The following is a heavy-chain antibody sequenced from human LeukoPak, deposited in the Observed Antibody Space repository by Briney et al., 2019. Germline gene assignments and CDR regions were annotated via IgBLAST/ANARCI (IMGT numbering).Heavy chain of an antibody. V-gene: IGHV1-69*06. Sequence: SVKVSCKASGGTFSNYAISWVRQAPGQGLEWMGGIIPIFGTANNAQKFQGRVTITADKSTSTAYMELSSLRSEDTAVYYCARGDSSGYYGDAFDIWGQGTMVTVSS. D-gene: IGHD3-22*01. CDR2: IIPIFGTA. J-gene: IGHJ3*02. CDR3: ARGDSSGYYGDAFDI. CDR1: GGTFSNYA.